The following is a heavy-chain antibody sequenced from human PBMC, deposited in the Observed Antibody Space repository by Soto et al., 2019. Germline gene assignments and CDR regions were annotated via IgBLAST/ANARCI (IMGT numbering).Heavy chain of an antibody. CDR2: ISYDGSNK. V-gene: IGHV3-30*18. J-gene: IGHJ4*02. D-gene: IGHD2-2*01. CDR1: GFTFSSYG. Sequence: QVQLVESGGGVVQPGRSLRLSCAASGFTFSSYGMHWVRQAPGKGLEWVAVISYDGSNKYYADSVKGRFTISRDNSKNTLYLQMNSLRAEDTAVYYCAKDYREIVVVPAAHDYWGQGTLVTVSS. CDR3: AKDYREIVVVPAAHDY.